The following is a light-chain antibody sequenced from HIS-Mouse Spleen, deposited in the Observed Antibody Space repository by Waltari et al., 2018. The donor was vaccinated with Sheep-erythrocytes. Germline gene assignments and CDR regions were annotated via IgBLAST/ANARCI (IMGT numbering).Light chain of an antibody. J-gene: IGKJ4*01. V-gene: IGKV1-33*01. Sequence: DIQMTQSPSSLSASVGDRVTITCQASQDISNYLNWYQQKPGKAPKLLIYEASNLETGVPSMFSGRGSGTDFTFTISSLQPEDIATYYCQQYDNLPLTFGGGTKVEIK. CDR2: EAS. CDR3: QQYDNLPLT. CDR1: QDISNY.